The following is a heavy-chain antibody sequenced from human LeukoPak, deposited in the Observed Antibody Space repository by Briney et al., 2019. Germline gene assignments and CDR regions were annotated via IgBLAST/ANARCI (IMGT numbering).Heavy chain of an antibody. CDR2: IYYTGST. J-gene: IGHJ1*01. V-gene: IGHV4-59*01. Sequence: SETLSLTCTVSGASISSYSWSWFRRPPGKGLEWIGYIYYTGSTNYNPSLKSRVTISVDTSKNQFSLKLSSVTAADTAVYYCARGTVTTEYFQPWGQGTLVTVSS. CDR1: GASISSYS. CDR3: ARGTVTTEYFQP. D-gene: IGHD4-17*01.